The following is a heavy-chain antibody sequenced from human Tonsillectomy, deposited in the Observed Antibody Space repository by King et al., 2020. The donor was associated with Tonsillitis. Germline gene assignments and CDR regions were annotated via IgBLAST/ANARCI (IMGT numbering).Heavy chain of an antibody. CDR1: GFTFSTYP. CDR3: ARDLYNNYYDSSGFFDF. V-gene: IGHV3-30*04. J-gene: IGHJ4*02. D-gene: IGHD3-22*01. Sequence: VQLVESGGGVVQPGRSLRLSCAASGFTFSTYPMHWVRQAPGKGLEWVAVISFDGSNKYYADSVKGQFTVSRDNSKNTLYLQMHSLGAEDTAVYYCARDLYNNYYDSSGFFDFWGQGTLVTVSS. CDR2: ISFDGSNK.